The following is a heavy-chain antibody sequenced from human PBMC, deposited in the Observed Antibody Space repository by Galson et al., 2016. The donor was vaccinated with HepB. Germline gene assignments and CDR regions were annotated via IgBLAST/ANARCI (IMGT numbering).Heavy chain of an antibody. Sequence: SLRLSCAASGFSFSSYSVTWVRQAPGKGLEWVSSISSGSNYIYYADSVKGRFTISRDNVKDSLYLQMNSLRAEDTAVYYCARERLSGMAVDYWGQGTLVTVSS. V-gene: IGHV3-21*06. CDR1: GFSFSSYS. CDR3: ARERLSGMAVDY. J-gene: IGHJ4*02. D-gene: IGHD1-20*01. CDR2: ISSGSNYI.